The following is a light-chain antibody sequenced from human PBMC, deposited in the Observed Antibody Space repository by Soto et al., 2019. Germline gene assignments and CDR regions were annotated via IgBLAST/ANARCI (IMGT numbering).Light chain of an antibody. CDR1: QSVSSN. V-gene: IGKV3D-15*01. CDR2: GAS. J-gene: IGKJ1*01. CDR3: QQSYSTTWT. Sequence: EIVMTQSPATLSVSPGERATLSCRASQSVSSNLAWYQQKPGQAPRLLIYGASTGATGIPARFSGSGSGTEFTLTISSLQSEDFATYSCQQSYSTTWTFGQGTKVEIQ.